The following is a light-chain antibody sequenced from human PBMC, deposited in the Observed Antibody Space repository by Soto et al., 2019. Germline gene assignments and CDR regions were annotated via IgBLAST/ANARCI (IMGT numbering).Light chain of an antibody. J-gene: IGKJ3*01. CDR2: DTS. CDR1: QTVISSS. Sequence: EIVLAQSPGTLSLSPGERATLSCRASQTVISSSLAWYQQKPGQAPRLLIYDTSTRATGIPDRFSGSGSGTDFTLTINGLEPEDFGVYYCQQYGSSPFTFGPATKADLK. CDR3: QQYGSSPFT. V-gene: IGKV3-20*01.